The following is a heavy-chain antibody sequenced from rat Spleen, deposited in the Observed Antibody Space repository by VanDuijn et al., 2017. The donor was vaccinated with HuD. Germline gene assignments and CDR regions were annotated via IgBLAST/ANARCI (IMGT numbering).Heavy chain of an antibody. V-gene: IGHV5-29*01. J-gene: IGHJ4*01. D-gene: IGHD1-2*01. CDR3: ARHGAIAAMMDA. CDR2: ISYDGSST. Sequence: EVQLVETGGGLVQPGRSLKLSCAASGFTFSNYGMAWVRQAPTKGLEWVATISYDGSSTYYRDSVKGRFTISRDNAKNTLYLQMDSLRSEDTATYYCARHGAIAAMMDAWGQGASVTVSS. CDR1: GFTFSNYG.